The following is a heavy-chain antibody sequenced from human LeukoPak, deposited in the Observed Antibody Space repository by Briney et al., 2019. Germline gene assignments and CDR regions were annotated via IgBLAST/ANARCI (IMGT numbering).Heavy chain of an antibody. CDR1: GYRFTNYW. D-gene: IGHD2-21*02. V-gene: IGHV5-51*01. J-gene: IGHJ4*02. CDR2: IYPGDSDT. Sequence: GESLKISCKGSGYRFTNYWIGWVRQMPAKGLEWMGIIYPGDSDTRYSQSFQGQVTISADKAITTAYLQWISLKASDTAIYYCARAYRSHNSDYYNFDYWGQGTLVTVSS. CDR3: ARAYRSHNSDYYNFDY.